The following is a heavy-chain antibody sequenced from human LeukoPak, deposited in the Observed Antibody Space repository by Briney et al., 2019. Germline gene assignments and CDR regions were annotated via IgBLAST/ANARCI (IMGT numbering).Heavy chain of an antibody. CDR3: ATEVPRYYYDSSGYYYFDY. Sequence: EASVKVSCKVSGYTLTELSMHWVRQAPGKGLEWMGGFDPEDGETIYAQKFQGRVTMTEDTSTDTAYMELSRLRSEDTAVYYCATEVPRYYYDSSGYYYFDYWGQGTLVTVSS. V-gene: IGHV1-24*01. CDR1: GYTLTELS. J-gene: IGHJ4*02. CDR2: FDPEDGET. D-gene: IGHD3-22*01.